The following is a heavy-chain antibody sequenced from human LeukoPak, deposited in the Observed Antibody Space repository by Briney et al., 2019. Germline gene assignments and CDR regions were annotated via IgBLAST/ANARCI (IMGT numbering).Heavy chain of an antibody. Sequence: PGGSLRLSCAASGFTFTEYYGSWIRQAPGKGPEWISYTSSFDGTVNYAESVKGRFTISRDNAKSLLYLQMSSLRDEDTAVYYCARDRFGVFDYWGQGTLVSVSS. CDR3: ARDRFGVFDY. D-gene: IGHD3-10*01. J-gene: IGHJ4*02. CDR1: GFTFTEYY. V-gene: IGHV3-11*01. CDR2: TSSFDGTV.